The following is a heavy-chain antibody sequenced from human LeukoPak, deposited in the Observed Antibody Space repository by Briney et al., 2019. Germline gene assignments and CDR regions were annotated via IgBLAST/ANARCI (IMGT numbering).Heavy chain of an antibody. Sequence: SVKVSCKASGGTFSSYAISWVRQAPGQGLEWMGRIIPIFGTANYAQKFQGRVTITTDESTSTAYMELSSLRSEDTAVYYCARGRGELRQLYYYYMDVWGKGTTVTVSS. CDR2: IIPIFGTA. CDR3: ARGRGELRQLYYYYMDV. J-gene: IGHJ6*03. D-gene: IGHD1-26*01. V-gene: IGHV1-69*05. CDR1: GGTFSSYA.